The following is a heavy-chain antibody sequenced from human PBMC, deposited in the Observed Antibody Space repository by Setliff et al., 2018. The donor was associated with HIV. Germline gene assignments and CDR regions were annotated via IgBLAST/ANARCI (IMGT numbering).Heavy chain of an antibody. CDR3: ARHRDPPGSSWIYYYYYMDL. D-gene: IGHD6-13*01. J-gene: IGHJ6*03. Sequence: PSETLSLTCTVYGGSLRNYYWSWIRQPPGKRLEWLGSIYQSGSTSYNPSLSSRLTISVDTSKNQVPLRLSSVTAADTCVYYCARHRDPPGSSWIYYYYYMDLWGEGTTVTVSS. CDR2: IYQSGST. V-gene: IGHV4-59*04. CDR1: GGSLRNYY.